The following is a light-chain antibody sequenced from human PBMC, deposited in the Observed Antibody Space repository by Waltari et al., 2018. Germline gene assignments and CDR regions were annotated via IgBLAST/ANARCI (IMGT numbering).Light chain of an antibody. CDR1: QSFGRW. Sequence: DIQMTQSPSTLSASVGDRVTITCRASQSFGRWLAWYQQKPGKAPKVLISDVSNLESGVPSRFSGSGSGTEFTLTISSLQPDDFATYYCQQHNGYFGGGTKVEIK. CDR2: DVS. J-gene: IGKJ4*01. CDR3: QQHNGY. V-gene: IGKV1-5*01.